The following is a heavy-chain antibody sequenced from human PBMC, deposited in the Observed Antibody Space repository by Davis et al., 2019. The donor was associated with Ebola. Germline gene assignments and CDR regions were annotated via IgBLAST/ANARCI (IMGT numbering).Heavy chain of an antibody. J-gene: IGHJ4*02. CDR1: GESFTGYY. CDR3: ARDDLSGLIDS. CDR2: INHRENT. Sequence: SETLSLTCALHGESFTGYYWTWIRQPPGKGLEWIGEINHRENTNYNPSLKSRVTISVDTSKKQFSLKLNSVTAADTAVYYCARDDLSGLIDSWGQGTLVTVSS. D-gene: IGHD1-26*01. V-gene: IGHV4-34*01.